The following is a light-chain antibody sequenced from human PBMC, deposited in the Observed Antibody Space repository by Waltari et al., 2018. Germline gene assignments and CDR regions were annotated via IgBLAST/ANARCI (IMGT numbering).Light chain of an antibody. CDR3: SSYTASRTRV. J-gene: IGLJ3*02. V-gene: IGLV2-23*02. Sequence: QPALTQSASVSCSPGQSIPISCTGTTRKFWAYTLVAWYQQLPGRAPKLILFGVTKRPSGISDQFSGSKSGRTASLTISGLQSDDEAYYFCSSYTASRTRVFGGGTKLTVL. CDR2: GVT. CDR1: TRKFWAYTL.